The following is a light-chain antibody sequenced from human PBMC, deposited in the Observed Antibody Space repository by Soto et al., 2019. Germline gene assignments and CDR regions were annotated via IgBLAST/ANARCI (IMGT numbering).Light chain of an antibody. Sequence: ENVLTQSPGTLSLSPGERVTLSCRASQSVSSNYLAWYQQKPGQAPRLLIYGASVRATGIPDRFRGSRSGTDITLTISRLEPEDFAVYYCQQYGSSPYTFGQGTKLEIK. CDR2: GAS. CDR3: QQYGSSPYT. J-gene: IGKJ2*01. CDR1: QSVSSNY. V-gene: IGKV3-20*01.